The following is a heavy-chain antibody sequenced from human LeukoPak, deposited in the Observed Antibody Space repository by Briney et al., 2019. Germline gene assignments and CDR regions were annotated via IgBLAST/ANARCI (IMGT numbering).Heavy chain of an antibody. J-gene: IGHJ5*02. D-gene: IGHD3-10*01. CDR1: GGSISSSSYF. CDR3: ASTIAVRGVIIQWFDP. CDR2: IYYSGST. V-gene: IGHV4-39*01. Sequence: SETLSLTCTVSGGSISSSSYFWAWIRQPPGKGLEWIGSIYYSGSTYYNPSLNSRVTISVDTSKNQFSLKLSSVTAADTAVYYCASTIAVRGVIIQWFDPWGQGTLVTVSS.